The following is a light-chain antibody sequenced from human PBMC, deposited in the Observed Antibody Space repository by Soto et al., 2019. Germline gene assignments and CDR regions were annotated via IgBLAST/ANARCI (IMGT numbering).Light chain of an antibody. Sequence: QSALTQPASVSGSPGQSIPISCTGGSSDVGSYNRVSWYRQHPGKAPQLMIYEVSNRPSGVSNRFSGSKSGNTASLTISGLQAEDEADYFCSSLTRNDTWVIGGGTKLTVL. CDR3: SSLTRNDTWV. CDR1: SSDVGSYNR. J-gene: IGLJ3*02. V-gene: IGLV2-14*02. CDR2: EVS.